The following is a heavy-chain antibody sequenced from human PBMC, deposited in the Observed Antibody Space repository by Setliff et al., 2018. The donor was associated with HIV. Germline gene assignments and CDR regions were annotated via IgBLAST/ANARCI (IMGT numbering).Heavy chain of an antibody. CDR3: ARGIDNFWSGYVR. CDR1: GGSISSHY. Sequence: PSETLSLTCTVSGGSISSHYWSWIRLPPGKGLEWIGTIYYNGNTNYNPSLKSRVTILVDKSKNQFSLKLTSVTAADTAVYYCARGIDNFWSGYVRWGQGTLVTVSS. J-gene: IGHJ4*02. CDR2: IYYNGNT. D-gene: IGHD3-3*01. V-gene: IGHV4-59*11.